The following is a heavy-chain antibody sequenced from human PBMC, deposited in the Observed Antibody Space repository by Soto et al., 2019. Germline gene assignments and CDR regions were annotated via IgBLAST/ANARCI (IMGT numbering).Heavy chain of an antibody. V-gene: IGHV4-59*01. CDR3: ARMRGLGEISPYLDY. CDR1: GGSISDYQ. CDR2: IYYSGRT. J-gene: IGHJ4*02. D-gene: IGHD3-16*01. Sequence: QVQLQESGPGLVKPSETLSLTYSISGGSISDYQWNWIRQPPGKGLEWIGYIYYSGRTNYNPSLKSRLTISLDTSTRQFSLRLRSVTAADTAVYYCARMRGLGEISPYLDYWGQGALVTVSS.